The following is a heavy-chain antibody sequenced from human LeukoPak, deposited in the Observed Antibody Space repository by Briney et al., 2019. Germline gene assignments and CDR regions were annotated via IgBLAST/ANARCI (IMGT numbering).Heavy chain of an antibody. V-gene: IGHV3-7*01. CDR3: VRDRGYSTFDY. J-gene: IGHJ4*02. Sequence: GGSLRLCWAGSGFPFSNYWMAWVRQAPGEGLELVANMKEDGGEINYVDSVRGRFTISRDNAKNSLDLQMNSLRVDDTAVYYCVRDRGYSTFDYWGQGTLVIVSS. D-gene: IGHD4-23*01. CDR1: GFPFSNYW. CDR2: MKEDGGEI.